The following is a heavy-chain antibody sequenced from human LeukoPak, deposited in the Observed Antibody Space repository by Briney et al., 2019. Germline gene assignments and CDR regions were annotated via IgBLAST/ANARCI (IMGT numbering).Heavy chain of an antibody. J-gene: IGHJ4*02. CDR1: GFIVSSNS. D-gene: IGHD2-2*01. Sequence: GGSLRLSCTVSGFIVSSNSVSWVRQAPGKGLEWVSFIYTDNTHYSDSVKGRFTISRDNSKNTLYLQMNSLRAEDTAVYYCAKLSTSPYYFDYWGQGTLVTVSS. CDR3: AKLSTSPYYFDY. CDR2: IYTDNT. V-gene: IGHV3-53*01.